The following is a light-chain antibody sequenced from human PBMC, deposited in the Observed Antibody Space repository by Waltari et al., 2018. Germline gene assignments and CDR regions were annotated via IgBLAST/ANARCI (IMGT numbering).Light chain of an antibody. Sequence: QSALTQPASVSGSPGQSITISCTGTSSDVGAFNYVSWYQQHPGKAPKLMIYEVTNRPSGVSNRFSGSKSGNTASLTISGLQAEDEADYYCSSHAWTSAPHVLFGGGTKLTVL. CDR2: EVT. CDR3: SSHAWTSAPHVL. CDR1: SSDVGAFNY. V-gene: IGLV2-14*01. J-gene: IGLJ2*01.